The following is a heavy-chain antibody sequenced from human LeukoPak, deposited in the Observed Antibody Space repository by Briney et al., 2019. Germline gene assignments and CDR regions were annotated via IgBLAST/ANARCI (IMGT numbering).Heavy chain of an antibody. Sequence: SETLSLTCTVSGGSISSSSYYWGWIRQPPGKGLEWIGSIYYSGSTNYNPSLKSRVTISVDTSKNQFSLKLSSVTAADTAVYYCARVQVSRGVQVEDYWGQGTLVTVSS. D-gene: IGHD3-10*01. CDR2: IYYSGST. CDR1: GGSISSSSYY. J-gene: IGHJ4*02. V-gene: IGHV4-39*07. CDR3: ARVQVSRGVQVEDY.